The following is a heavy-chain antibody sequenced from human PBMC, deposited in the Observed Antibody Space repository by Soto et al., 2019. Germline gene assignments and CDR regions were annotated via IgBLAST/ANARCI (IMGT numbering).Heavy chain of an antibody. V-gene: IGHV3-43*01. J-gene: IGHJ4*02. D-gene: IGHD2-21*02. CDR1: GFTFDDYT. CDR3: AKDTHIVVVTAPSFDY. Sequence: GGSLRLSCAASGFTFDDYTMHWVRQAPGKGLEWVSLISWDGGSTYYADSVKGRFTISRDNSKNSLYLQMNSLRTEDTALYYCAKDTHIVVVTAPSFDYWGQGTLVTVSS. CDR2: ISWDGGST.